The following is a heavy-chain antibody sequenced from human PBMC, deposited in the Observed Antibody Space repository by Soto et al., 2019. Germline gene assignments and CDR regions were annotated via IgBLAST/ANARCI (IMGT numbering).Heavy chain of an antibody. CDR2: MNPNSGNT. Sequence: ASVKVSCKASGYTFTSYDINWVRQATGQGFEWMGWMNPNSGNTGYAQKFQGRVTMTRNTSISTAYMELSSLRSEDTAVYYCARGRFGYSSSWYRAYYYYGMDVWGQGTTVTVSS. J-gene: IGHJ6*02. CDR1: GYTFTSYD. V-gene: IGHV1-8*01. D-gene: IGHD6-13*01. CDR3: ARGRFGYSSSWYRAYYYYGMDV.